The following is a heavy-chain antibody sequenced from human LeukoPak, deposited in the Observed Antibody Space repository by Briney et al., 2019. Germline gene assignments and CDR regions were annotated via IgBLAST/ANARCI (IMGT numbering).Heavy chain of an antibody. CDR1: GGSFSGYY. Sequence: SETLSLTCAVYGGSFSGYYWSWIRRPPGKGLEWIGEINHSGSTNYNPSLKSRVTISVDTSKNQFSLKLSSVTAADTAVYYCAGSSSWYYYWGQGTLVTVSS. CDR3: AGSSSWYYY. D-gene: IGHD6-13*01. J-gene: IGHJ4*02. CDR2: INHSGST. V-gene: IGHV4-34*01.